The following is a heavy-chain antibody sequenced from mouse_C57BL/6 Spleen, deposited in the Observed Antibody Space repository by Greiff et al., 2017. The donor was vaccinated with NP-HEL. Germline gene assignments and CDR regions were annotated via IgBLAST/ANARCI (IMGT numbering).Heavy chain of an antibody. CDR2: ISSGGDYI. Sequence: EVKVVESGEGLVKPGGSLKLSCAASGFTFSSYAMSWVRQTPEKRLEWVAYISSGGDYIYYADTVKGRFTISRDNARNTLYLQMSSLKSEDTAMYYCTRDVYGSSRYYYAMDYWGQGTSVTVSS. V-gene: IGHV5-9-1*02. J-gene: IGHJ4*01. CDR1: GFTFSSYA. D-gene: IGHD1-1*01. CDR3: TRDVYGSSRYYYAMDY.